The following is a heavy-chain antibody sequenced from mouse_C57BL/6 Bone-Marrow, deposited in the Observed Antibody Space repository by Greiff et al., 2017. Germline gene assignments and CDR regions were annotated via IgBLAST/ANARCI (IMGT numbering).Heavy chain of an antibody. CDR3: ARGEEYGNWYFDD. V-gene: IGHV1-47*01. CDR2: FHPYTDDT. D-gene: IGHD2-1*01. J-gene: IGHJ1*03. CDR1: GYTFTTYP. Sequence: VQLQQSGAELVKPGASVKLSCKASGYTFTTYPIEWMKQNPGKSLEWIGNFHPYTDDTKYNEKFKGKATLTVEKSSSTVYLELSRLTSDDSAVYYCARGEEYGNWYFDDWGTGTTVTVSS.